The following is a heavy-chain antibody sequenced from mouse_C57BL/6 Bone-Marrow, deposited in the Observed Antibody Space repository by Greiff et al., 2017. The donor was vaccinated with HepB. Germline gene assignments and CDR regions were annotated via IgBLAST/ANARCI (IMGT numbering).Heavy chain of an antibody. CDR1: GYTFTGYW. CDR3: ARRNYSNYGWYFDV. CDR2: ILPGSGST. V-gene: IGHV1-9*01. J-gene: IGHJ1*03. Sequence: VQVVESGAELMKPGASVKLSCKATGYTFTGYWIEWVKQRPGHGLEWIGEILPGSGSTNYNEKFKGKATFTADTSSNTAYMQLSSLTTEDSAIYYSARRNYSNYGWYFDVWGTGTTVTVSS. D-gene: IGHD2-5*01.